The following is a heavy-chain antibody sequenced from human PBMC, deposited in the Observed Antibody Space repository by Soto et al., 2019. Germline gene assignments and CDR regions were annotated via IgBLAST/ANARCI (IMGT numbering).Heavy chain of an antibody. D-gene: IGHD2-21*02. V-gene: IGHV3-33*01. CDR1: GFTFSSYG. CDR2: IWYDGSNK. J-gene: IGHJ6*02. Sequence: QVQLVESGGGVVQPGRSLRLSCAASGFTFSSYGMHWVRQAPGKGLEWVAVIWYDGSNKYYADSVKGRFTIPRDNSKNTLYLQMNSLRAEDTAVYYCARDGRYCGGDCYSYYYYYGMDVWGQGTTVTVSS. CDR3: ARDGRYCGGDCYSYYYYYGMDV.